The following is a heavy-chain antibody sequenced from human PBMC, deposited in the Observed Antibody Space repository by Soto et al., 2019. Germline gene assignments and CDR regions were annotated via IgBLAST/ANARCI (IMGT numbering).Heavy chain of an antibody. CDR3: ARDYSSGWYSVRSANDY. Sequence: QVQLVESGGGVVQPGRSLRLSCAASGFTFSSYAMHWVRQAPGKGLEWVAVISYDGSNKYYADSVKGRFTISRDNSKNTLYLQMNSLRAEDTAVYYCARDYSSGWYSVRSANDYWGQGTLVTVSS. V-gene: IGHV3-30-3*01. J-gene: IGHJ4*02. D-gene: IGHD6-19*01. CDR1: GFTFSSYA. CDR2: ISYDGSNK.